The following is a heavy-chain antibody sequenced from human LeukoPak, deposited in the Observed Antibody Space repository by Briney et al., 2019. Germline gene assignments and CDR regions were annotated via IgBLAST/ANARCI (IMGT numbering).Heavy chain of an antibody. V-gene: IGHV3-64*02. D-gene: IGHD2-2*02. Sequence: SGGSLRLSCAASGFIFSRYSMHWVRQAPGKGLQYVSAISNNGGGGTTYYADFVEDRFTISRDNSKNTLYLQMNSLRAEDTAAYYCAKSPNVYLYRGNWFDPWGQGTLVTVSS. CDR3: AKSPNVYLYRGNWFDP. CDR2: ISNNGGGGTT. CDR1: GFIFSRYS. J-gene: IGHJ5*02.